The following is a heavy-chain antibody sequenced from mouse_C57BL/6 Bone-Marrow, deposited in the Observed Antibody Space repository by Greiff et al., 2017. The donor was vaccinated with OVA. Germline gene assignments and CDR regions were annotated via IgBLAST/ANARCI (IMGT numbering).Heavy chain of an antibody. D-gene: IGHD1-1*01. Sequence: QVQLQQSGAELARPGASVKLSCKASGYTFTSYGISWVKQRTGQGLEWIGEIYPRSGNTYYNEKFKGKATLTADKSSSTAYMELRSLTSEDSAVYFCARGNFLYYGSSPDAYWGQGTLVTVSA. CDR2: IYPRSGNT. CDR3: ARGNFLYYGSSPDAY. J-gene: IGHJ3*01. V-gene: IGHV1-81*01. CDR1: GYTFTSYG.